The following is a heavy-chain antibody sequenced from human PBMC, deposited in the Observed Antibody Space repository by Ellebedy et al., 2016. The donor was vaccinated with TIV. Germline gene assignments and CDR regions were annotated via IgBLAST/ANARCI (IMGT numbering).Heavy chain of an antibody. V-gene: IGHV1-18*04. Sequence: AASVKVSCKASGYTFTSYGISWVRQAPGRGLEWMGWLSSYNGNTKYAQKFQGRVTMTTATSTSKTYIELRGLRSDDTALYYCARIGGGVSGTSFDVWGQGTIVTVSS. CDR3: ARIGGGVSGTSFDV. CDR1: GYTFTSYG. D-gene: IGHD3-16*01. CDR2: LSSYNGNT. J-gene: IGHJ3*01.